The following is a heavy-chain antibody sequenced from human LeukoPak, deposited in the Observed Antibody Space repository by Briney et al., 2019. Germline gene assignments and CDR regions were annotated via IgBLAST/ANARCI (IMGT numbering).Heavy chain of an antibody. J-gene: IGHJ3*02. Sequence: GGSLRRSCAASGFTFDDYAMHWVRQAPGKGLESVSLISGDGGSTYYADSVKGRFTISRDNSKNSLYLQMNSLRTEDTALYYCAKDINADYGDNSDAFDIWGQGTMVTVSS. D-gene: IGHD4/OR15-4a*01. CDR3: AKDINADYGDNSDAFDI. V-gene: IGHV3-43*02. CDR2: ISGDGGST. CDR1: GFTFDDYA.